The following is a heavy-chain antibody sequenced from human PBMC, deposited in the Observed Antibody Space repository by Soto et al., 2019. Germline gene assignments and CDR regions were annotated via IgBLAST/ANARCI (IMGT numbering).Heavy chain of an antibody. CDR2: ISKSDYT. D-gene: IGHD6-13*01. CDR1: RFAFNKCG. V-gene: IGHV3-21*01. Sequence: PRGTLRLSCTVPRFAFNKCGITCVRQAPGKGLEWVSSISKSDYTYYSDSVKGRFTISRDNAKSSVSLHMNTLRVEDTAVYYCAREESIIIPAVTDFSCPAPLVTVS. CDR3: AREESIIIPAVTDF. J-gene: IGHJ4*02.